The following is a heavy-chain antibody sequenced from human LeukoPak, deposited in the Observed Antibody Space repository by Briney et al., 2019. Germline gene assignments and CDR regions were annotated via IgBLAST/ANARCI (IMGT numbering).Heavy chain of an antibody. D-gene: IGHD6-19*01. Sequence: PGGSLRLSCAASGFTFSSYAMSWVRQAPGKGLEWVSAIISNSGSTYYADSVKGRFTISRDNSKNTLYLQMNSLRAEDTAVYFCAKGSSSGWYSSYFDYWGQGTLVTVSS. CDR3: AKGSSSGWYSSYFDY. CDR1: GFTFSSYA. CDR2: IISNSGST. J-gene: IGHJ4*02. V-gene: IGHV3-23*01.